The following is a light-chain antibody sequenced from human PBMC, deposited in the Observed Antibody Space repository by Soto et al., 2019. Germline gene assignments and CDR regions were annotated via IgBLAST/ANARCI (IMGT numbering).Light chain of an antibody. CDR3: QQYNNWPPIT. V-gene: IGKV3-15*01. CDR1: QSVSNN. Sequence: DIVITQTPGTLSVSPWEGATLSCRASQSVSNNLAWYQQKPGQAPRLLIYGASTRATGFPARFSGSGSETEFTLTISSLQSEDFAVYYCQQYNNWPPITFGQGTRLEIK. J-gene: IGKJ5*01. CDR2: GAS.